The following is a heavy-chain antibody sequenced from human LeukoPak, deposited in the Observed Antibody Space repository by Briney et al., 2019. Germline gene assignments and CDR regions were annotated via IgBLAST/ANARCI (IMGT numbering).Heavy chain of an antibody. Sequence: SETLSLTCTVSGGSISSSSYYWGWIRQPPGKGLEWIGSIYYSGSTYYNPSLKSRVTISVDTSKNQFSLKLSSVTAADTAVYYCARVIIEDSSGDRLDYWGQGTLVTVSS. D-gene: IGHD3-22*01. J-gene: IGHJ4*02. CDR1: GGSISSSSYY. V-gene: IGHV4-39*01. CDR2: IYYSGST. CDR3: ARVIIEDSSGDRLDY.